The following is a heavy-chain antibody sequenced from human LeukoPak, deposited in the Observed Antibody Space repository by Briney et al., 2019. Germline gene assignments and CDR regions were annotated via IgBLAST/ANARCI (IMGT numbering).Heavy chain of an antibody. CDR2: VGVISNT. CDR1: GFTFSSSA. V-gene: IGHV3-23*01. D-gene: IGHD6-13*01. Sequence: GGALRLSCVASGFTFSSSAMTWVRQAPGKGLEWVSSVGVISNTYYADAVKGRSTISRDNSKNTLYLQMNSLRAEDTAIYYCARIIVSGGTDKWGQGTLVTVSS. CDR3: ARIIVSGGTDK. J-gene: IGHJ4*02.